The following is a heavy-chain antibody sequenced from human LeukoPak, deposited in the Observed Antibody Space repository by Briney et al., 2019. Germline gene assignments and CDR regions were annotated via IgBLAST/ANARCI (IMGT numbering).Heavy chain of an antibody. D-gene: IGHD3-22*01. CDR2: IIPILGIA. CDR1: GGTFSSYA. V-gene: IGHV1-69*04. Sequence: SVKVSCKAPGGTFSSYAISWVRQAPGQGLEWMGRIIPILGIANYAQKFQGRVTITADKSTSTAYMELSSLRSEDTAVYYCASPRITMIVVVSHDAFDIWGQGTMVTVSS. J-gene: IGHJ3*02. CDR3: ASPRITMIVVVSHDAFDI.